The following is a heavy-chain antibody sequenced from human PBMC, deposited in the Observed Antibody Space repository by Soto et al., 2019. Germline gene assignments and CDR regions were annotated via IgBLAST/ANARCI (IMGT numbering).Heavy chain of an antibody. CDR3: ARLLRYYYYMDV. Sequence: GGSLRLSCAASGFTVSSNYMSWVRQAPGKGLEWVSVIYSGGSTYYADSVKGRFTISRDNSKNTLYLQMNSLRAEDTAVYYCARLLRYYYYMDVWGKGTTVTVSS. CDR1: GFTVSSNY. V-gene: IGHV3-66*01. CDR2: IYSGGST. J-gene: IGHJ6*03.